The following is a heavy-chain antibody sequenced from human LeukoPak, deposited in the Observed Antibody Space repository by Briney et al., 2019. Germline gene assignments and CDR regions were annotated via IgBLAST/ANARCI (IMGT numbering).Heavy chain of an antibody. V-gene: IGHV4-39*07. CDR3: ARAPKTYYYDSSGYGTTIDFDY. CDR2: IYYSGST. Sequence: PSETLSLTCTVSGGSISSSSYYWGWIRQPPGEGLEWIGSIYYSGSTYYNPSLKSRVTISVDTSKNQFSLKLSSVTAADTAVYYCARAPKTYYYDSSGYGTTIDFDYWGQGTLVTVSS. J-gene: IGHJ4*02. D-gene: IGHD3-22*01. CDR1: GGSISSSSYY.